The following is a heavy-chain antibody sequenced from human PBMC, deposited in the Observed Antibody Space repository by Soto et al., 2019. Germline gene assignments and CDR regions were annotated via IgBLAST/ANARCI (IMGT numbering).Heavy chain of an antibody. D-gene: IGHD4-4*01. V-gene: IGHV5-10-1*01. Sequence: PGESLKISCKGSGYSFTSYWISWVRQMPGKGLEWMGRIDPSDSYTNYSPSFQGHVTISADKSISTAYLQWSSLKASDTAMYYCARQEEAVTTAPNYYYGMDVWGQGTTVTVSS. J-gene: IGHJ6*02. CDR2: IDPSDSYT. CDR1: GYSFTSYW. CDR3: ARQEEAVTTAPNYYYGMDV.